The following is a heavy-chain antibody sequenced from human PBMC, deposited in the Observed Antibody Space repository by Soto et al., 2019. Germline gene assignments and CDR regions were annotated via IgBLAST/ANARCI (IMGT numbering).Heavy chain of an antibody. D-gene: IGHD7-27*01. Sequence: SETLSLTCAVYGGSFSGYYWSWIRQPPGKGLEWIGEINHSGSTNYNPSLKSRVTISVDTSKNQFSLKLSSVTAADTAVYYCAGAPNWDYFAVWGLGTLVTVSS. CDR2: INHSGST. CDR1: GGSFSGYY. CDR3: AGAPNWDYFAV. V-gene: IGHV4-34*01. J-gene: IGHJ4*02.